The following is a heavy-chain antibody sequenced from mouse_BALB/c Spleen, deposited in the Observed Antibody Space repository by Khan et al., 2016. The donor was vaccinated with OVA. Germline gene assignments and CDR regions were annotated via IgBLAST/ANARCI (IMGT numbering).Heavy chain of an antibody. CDR3: ARRGYGNYWFAY. D-gene: IGHD2-1*01. J-gene: IGHJ3*01. V-gene: IGHV14-1*02. CDR2: IDPENGHT. CDR1: GFNITDYY. Sequence: VQLKESGAELVRPGALVKLSCEASGFNITDYYMHWVKQRPDQGLELIGWIDPENGHTIYDPKFQGKASIKADTSSNTAYLQLSSLTSEDTAVYYCARRGYGNYWFAYWGQGTLVTVSA.